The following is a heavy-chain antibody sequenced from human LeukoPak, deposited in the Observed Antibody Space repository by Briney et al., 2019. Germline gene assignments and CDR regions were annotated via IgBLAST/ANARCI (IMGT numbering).Heavy chain of an antibody. D-gene: IGHD6-19*01. V-gene: IGHV3-9*03. J-gene: IGHJ4*02. Sequence: PGRSLRLSCAASGFTFDDYAMHWVPQAPGKGLEWVSGISWNSGSIGYADSVQGRFTISRDNAKNSLYLQMNSLRAEDMALYYCAKDMGSSGWYYFDYWGQGTLVTVSS. CDR3: AKDMGSSGWYYFDY. CDR2: ISWNSGSI. CDR1: GFTFDDYA.